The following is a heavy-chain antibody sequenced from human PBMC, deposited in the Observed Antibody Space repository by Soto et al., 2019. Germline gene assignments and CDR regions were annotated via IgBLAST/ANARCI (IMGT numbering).Heavy chain of an antibody. CDR2: ISVYNGNT. D-gene: IGHD1-26*01. CDR3: ARDPLVSEYSRSNYYYYGMDV. CDR1: GYAFTSYG. J-gene: IGHJ6*02. V-gene: IGHV1-18*04. Sequence: QVQLVQSGAEVKKPGASVKVSCKASGYAFTSYGLSWVRQAPGRGLEWMGWISVYNGNTKYAQRLQGRVSMTTDTSTSTAYMEMRSLRSADTAVYYCARDPLVSEYSRSNYYYYGMDVWGQGTTVTVSS.